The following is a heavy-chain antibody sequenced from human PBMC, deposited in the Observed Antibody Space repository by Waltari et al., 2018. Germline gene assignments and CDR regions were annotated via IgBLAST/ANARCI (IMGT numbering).Heavy chain of an antibody. CDR2: IDYSVNP. CDR3: VRDFGDHRTDY. J-gene: IGHJ4*02. V-gene: IGHV4-39*02. D-gene: IGHD4-17*01. Sequence: QLQLQESGPGLVKSSETLSLTCTVSGGSISSSGYYWGWIRQLPGKGLEWIGTIDYSVNPYDNPSLKRRVTISVDTSKRQFSLKLNSVTAADTAVYYCVRDFGDHRTDYWGQGTLVTVSS. CDR1: GGSISSSGYY.